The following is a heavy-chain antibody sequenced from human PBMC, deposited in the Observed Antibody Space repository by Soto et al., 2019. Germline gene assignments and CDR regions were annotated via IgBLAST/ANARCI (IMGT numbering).Heavy chain of an antibody. CDR2: INPSGDST. CDR1: GFTFNSHG. CDR3: AKVDVSTAGSFDY. V-gene: IGHV3-23*01. D-gene: IGHD6-13*01. Sequence: GSLTLACVASGFTFNSHGLSWVRQAPGKGLEWVSTINPSGDSTFYADSVKGRFTISRDNSKNTVYLQMNSLSVGDTAVYLCAKVDVSTAGSFDYWGQGALVTVSS. J-gene: IGHJ4*02.